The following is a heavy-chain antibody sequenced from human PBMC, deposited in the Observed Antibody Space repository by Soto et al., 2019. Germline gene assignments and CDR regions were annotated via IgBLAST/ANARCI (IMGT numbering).Heavy chain of an antibody. CDR2: IKDGGST. V-gene: IGHV4-34*01. D-gene: IGHD2-15*01. CDR1: GGSFTGYY. CDR3: ARGQEGVVATH. J-gene: IGHJ4*02. Sequence: QVQLQQWGAGLLKPSETLSLTCAVNGGSFTGYYWSWVRQPPGKGLEWIGEIKDGGSTNYSPSLRSRVTISADTSKQKFSLKVTSVTAADTAVYYCARGQEGVVATHWDQGTLVTVSS.